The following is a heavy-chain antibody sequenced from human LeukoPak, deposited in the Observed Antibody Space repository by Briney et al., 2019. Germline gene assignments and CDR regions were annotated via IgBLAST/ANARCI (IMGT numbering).Heavy chain of an antibody. D-gene: IGHD1-7*01. J-gene: IGHJ5*02. CDR1: ENTFTNYY. CDR2: INPNGDRT. Sequence: ASVKVSCKAPENTFTNYYMHWVRQAPGQGLEWLGLINPNGDRTAYAQNFQGRVTMTTDTSTSTAYMELRSLRSDDTAVYYRARSRNWNYAFDPWGQGTLVTVSS. V-gene: IGHV1-46*01. CDR3: ARSRNWNYAFDP.